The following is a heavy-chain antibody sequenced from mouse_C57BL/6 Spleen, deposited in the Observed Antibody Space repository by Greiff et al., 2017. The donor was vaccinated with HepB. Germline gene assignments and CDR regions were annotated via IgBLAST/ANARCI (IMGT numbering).Heavy chain of an antibody. CDR1: GYTFTSYW. CDR3: ARHLSNGYYAMDY. V-gene: IGHV1-52*01. J-gene: IGHJ4*01. Sequence: VQLQQPGAELVRPGSSVKLSCKASGYTFTSYWMHWVKQRPIQGLEWIGNIDPSDSETHYNQKFKDKATLTVDKSSSTAYMQLSSLTSEDSAVYYCARHLSNGYYAMDYWGQGTSVTVSS. D-gene: IGHD2-5*01. CDR2: IDPSDSET.